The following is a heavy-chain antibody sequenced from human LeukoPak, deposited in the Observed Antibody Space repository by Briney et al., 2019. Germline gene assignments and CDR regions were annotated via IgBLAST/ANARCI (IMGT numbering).Heavy chain of an antibody. V-gene: IGHV1-69*05. Sequence: SVKVSCKASGGSFNNYAVTWVRQAPGQGLEWMGGFIPILDTTNYAPNFQGRVTITTDESSTTAYMELSSLKWEDTALYYCARSNASDYHFNSWGHGTLVTVSS. CDR2: FIPILDTT. D-gene: IGHD5-12*01. CDR1: GGSFNNYA. J-gene: IGHJ4*01. CDR3: ARSNASDYHFNS.